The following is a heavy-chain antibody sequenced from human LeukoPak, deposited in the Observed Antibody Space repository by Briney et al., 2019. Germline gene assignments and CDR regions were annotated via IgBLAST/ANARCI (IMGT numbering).Heavy chain of an antibody. CDR1: GYTFTSYG. V-gene: IGHV1-18*01. D-gene: IGHD3-16*01. CDR3: ARDVGRSYDLDY. Sequence: ASVKVSCKASGYTFTSYGISWVRQAPGQGRDWMGWISAYNGNTDYAQSLQGRVTMTIDTSTSTVYMELRSLRSDDTAVYYCARDVGRSYDLDYWGQGTLVTVSS. CDR2: ISAYNGNT. J-gene: IGHJ4*02.